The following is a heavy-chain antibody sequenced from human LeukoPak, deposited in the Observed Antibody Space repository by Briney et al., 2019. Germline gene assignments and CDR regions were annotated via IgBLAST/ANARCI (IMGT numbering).Heavy chain of an antibody. CDR2: IIPIFGTA. D-gene: IGHD3-10*01. CDR1: GGTFSSYA. J-gene: IGHJ4*02. Sequence: SVTVSCKASGGTFSSYAISWVRQAPGQGLEWIGGIIPIFGTANYAQKFQGRVTITADESTSTAYMELSSLRSEDTAVYYCASGGGFGELQVDYWGQGTLVTVSS. V-gene: IGHV1-69*13. CDR3: ASGGGFGELQVDY.